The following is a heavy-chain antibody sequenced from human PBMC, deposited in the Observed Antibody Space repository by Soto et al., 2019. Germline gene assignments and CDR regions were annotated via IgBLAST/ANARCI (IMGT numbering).Heavy chain of an antibody. Sequence: SETLSLTCTVSGGSISSSSYYWGWIRQPPGKGLEWIGSIYYSGSTYYNPSLKSRVTISVDTSKNQFSLKLSSVTAADTAVYYCARHEYGAEATLGDAFDIWGQGTMVTVSS. D-gene: IGHD4-17*01. J-gene: IGHJ3*02. CDR2: IYYSGST. V-gene: IGHV4-39*01. CDR1: GGSISSSSYY. CDR3: ARHEYGAEATLGDAFDI.